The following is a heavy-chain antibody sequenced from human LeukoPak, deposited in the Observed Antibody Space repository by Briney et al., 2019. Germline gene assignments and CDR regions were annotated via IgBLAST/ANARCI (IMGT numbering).Heavy chain of an antibody. D-gene: IGHD5-18*01. CDR3: ARHVGYSYGYQKPFDD. Sequence: SETLSLTCTVSGGSITSHYWSWIRQPPGKGLVWIGYVYYSGTTNYNPSLKSRVTISVDTSKNQFSLKLSSVTAADTAVYYCARHVGYSYGYQKPFDDWGQGALVTVSS. CDR2: VYYSGTT. CDR1: GGSITSHY. J-gene: IGHJ4*02. V-gene: IGHV4-59*08.